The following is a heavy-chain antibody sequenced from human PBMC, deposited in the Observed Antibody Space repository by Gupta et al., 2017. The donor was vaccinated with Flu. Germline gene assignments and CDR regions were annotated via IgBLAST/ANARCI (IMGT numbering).Heavy chain of an antibody. CDR3: ARGYDLASEWQQLVREAPRGLWKYNWFDP. D-gene: IGHD6-13*01. Sequence: QVQLQQWGAGLLKPSETLSLTCAVYGGSFSGYYWSWIRQPPGKGLEWSGEINHSGSTNYNPSLKSRVTISVDTSKNQFSLKLSSVTAADTAVYYCARGYDLASEWQQLVREAPRGLWKYNWFDPWGQGTLVTVSS. CDR2: INHSGST. V-gene: IGHV4-34*01. J-gene: IGHJ5*02. CDR1: GGSFSGYY.